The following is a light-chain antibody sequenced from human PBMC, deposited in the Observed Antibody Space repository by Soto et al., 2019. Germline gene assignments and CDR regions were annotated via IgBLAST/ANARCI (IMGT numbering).Light chain of an antibody. V-gene: IGKV3-11*01. CDR1: QSVGYH. J-gene: IGKJ4*01. Sequence: EIVFTQSPATLSLSPGERATLSCRASQSVGYHLAWYQQKPGQAPRLLIYDASNTATGIPARFSGSGSGTDFTLAISSLXPEDFAVYYCQQRSNWPPVTFGGGTKVDTK. CDR3: QQRSNWPPVT. CDR2: DAS.